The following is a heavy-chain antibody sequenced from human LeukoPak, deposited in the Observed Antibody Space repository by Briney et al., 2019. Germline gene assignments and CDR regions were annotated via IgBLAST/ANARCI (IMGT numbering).Heavy chain of an antibody. CDR1: GFTFSSYG. V-gene: IGHV3-30*02. Sequence: GGSLRLSCAASGFTFSSYGMHWVRQAPGKGLEWVTYIRYDGSNKYYADSLKGRFTISRDNSKNTLYLQITSLRAEDTALYYCAKKGEWDKLILDYWGQGTLVTVSS. J-gene: IGHJ4*02. CDR3: AKKGEWDKLILDY. CDR2: IRYDGSNK. D-gene: IGHD1-26*01.